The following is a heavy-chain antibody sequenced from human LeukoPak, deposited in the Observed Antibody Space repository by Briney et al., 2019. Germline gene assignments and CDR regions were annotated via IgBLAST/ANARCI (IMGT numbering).Heavy chain of an antibody. CDR1: GYSFTSYW. V-gene: IGHV5-51*01. D-gene: IGHD4-17*01. CDR2: IYPGDSDT. J-gene: IGHJ6*02. CDR3: ARSYGDYRDYYYYGMDV. Sequence: GESLKISCKGSGYSFTSYWIGWVRQMPGKGLEWMGIIYPGDSDTRYSPSFQGQATISADKSISTAYLQWSSLKASDTAMYYCARSYGDYRDYYYYGMDVWGQGTTVTVSS.